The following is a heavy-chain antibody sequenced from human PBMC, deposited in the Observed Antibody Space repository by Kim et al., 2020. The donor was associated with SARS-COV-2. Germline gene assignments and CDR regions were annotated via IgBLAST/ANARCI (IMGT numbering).Heavy chain of an antibody. V-gene: IGHV3-30*01. CDR3: ARDRDSGSYFDY. J-gene: IGHJ4*02. D-gene: IGHD1-26*01. Sequence: YADSVKGRFTISRDNAKNTLYLQMNSLRAEDTAVYYCARDRDSGSYFDYWGQGTLVTVSS.